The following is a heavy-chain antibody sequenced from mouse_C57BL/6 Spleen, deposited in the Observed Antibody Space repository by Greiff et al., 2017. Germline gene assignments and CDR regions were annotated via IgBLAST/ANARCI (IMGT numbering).Heavy chain of an antibody. J-gene: IGHJ2*01. CDR2: IDPSDSYT. V-gene: IGHV1-50*01. CDR1: GYTFTSYW. CDR3: ARTYDDDEGGDYFDY. Sequence: VQLQQPGAELVKPGASVKLSCKASGYTFTSYWMQWVKQRPGQGLEWIGEIDPSDSYTNYNQKFKGKATLTVDTSSSTAYMQLSSLTSEDSAVYYCARTYDDDEGGDYFDYWGQGTTLTVSS. D-gene: IGHD2-4*01.